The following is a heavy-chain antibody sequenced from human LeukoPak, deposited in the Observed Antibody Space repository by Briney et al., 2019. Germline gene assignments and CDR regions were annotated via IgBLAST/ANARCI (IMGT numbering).Heavy chain of an antibody. J-gene: IGHJ4*02. V-gene: IGHV3-74*01. Sequence: GGSLRLSCAASAFTFSNYWMHWGRQVPGEGLVWVSRINGDGSGTAYADFVKGRFSISRDNAKNTLYLQMTSLRAEDTAVYYCVRDDGGAGQNFDYWGQGTLVTVSS. D-gene: IGHD3-16*01. CDR1: AFTFSNYW. CDR2: INGDGSGT. CDR3: VRDDGGAGQNFDY.